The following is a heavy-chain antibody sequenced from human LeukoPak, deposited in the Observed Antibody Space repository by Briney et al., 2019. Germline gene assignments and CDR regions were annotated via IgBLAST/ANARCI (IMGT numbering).Heavy chain of an antibody. J-gene: IGHJ6*02. CDR3: AKYCGGDCYGMDV. CDR2: IKQDGSEK. Sequence: HPGGSLRLSCTASGFTFSSYWMSWVRQAPGKGLEWVANIKQDGSEKDYVDSVKGRFTISRDNAKISLYLQMNSLRAEDTAVYYCAKYCGGDCYGMDVWGQGTTVTVSS. V-gene: IGHV3-7*01. CDR1: GFTFSSYW. D-gene: IGHD2-21*01.